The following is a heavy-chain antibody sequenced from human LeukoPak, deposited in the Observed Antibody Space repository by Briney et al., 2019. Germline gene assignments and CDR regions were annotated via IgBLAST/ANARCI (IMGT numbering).Heavy chain of an antibody. CDR3: ARDLGWFGELFGWFDP. CDR1: GGTFSSYA. Sequence: GSSVKVSCKASGGTFSSYAISWVRQAPGQGLEWMGGIIPIFGTANYAQKFQGRVTITADESTSTAYMELSSLRPEDTAVYYCARDLGWFGELFGWFDPWGQGTLVTVSS. V-gene: IGHV1-69*01. J-gene: IGHJ5*02. D-gene: IGHD3-10*01. CDR2: IIPIFGTA.